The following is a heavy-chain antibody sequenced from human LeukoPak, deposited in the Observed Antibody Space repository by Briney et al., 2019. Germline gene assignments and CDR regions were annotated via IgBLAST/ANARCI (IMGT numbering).Heavy chain of an antibody. CDR3: ARGGSYLSAFDI. J-gene: IGHJ3*02. CDR2: IYSGGST. CDR1: GFNVSSNY. Sequence: GGSLRLSCAPSGFNVSSNYMTWVRQAPGKGLEWVSIIYSGGSTFYADSVKGRFTISRDNSKNTLYLQMNSLRAEDTAVYYCARGGSYLSAFDIWGQGTMVTVSS. V-gene: IGHV3-53*01. D-gene: IGHD1-26*01.